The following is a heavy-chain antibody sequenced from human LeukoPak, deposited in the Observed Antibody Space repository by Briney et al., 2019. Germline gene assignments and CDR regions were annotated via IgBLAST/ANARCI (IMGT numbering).Heavy chain of an antibody. CDR1: GGTFSSYA. Sequence: EASVKVSCKASGGTFSSYAISRVRQAPGQGLEWMGRIIPILGIANYAQKFQGRVTITADKSTSTAYMELSSLRSEDTAVYYCARDRDKTTVTGRWFDPWGQGTLVTVSS. J-gene: IGHJ5*02. D-gene: IGHD4-17*01. CDR3: ARDRDKTTVTGRWFDP. CDR2: IIPILGIA. V-gene: IGHV1-69*04.